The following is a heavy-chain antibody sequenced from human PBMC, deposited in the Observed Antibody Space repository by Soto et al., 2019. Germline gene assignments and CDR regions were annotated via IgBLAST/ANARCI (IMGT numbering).Heavy chain of an antibody. CDR3: ARGVGCTNGVCYIDFDY. D-gene: IGHD2-8*01. CDR2: INHSGST. CDR1: GGSFSGYY. Sequence: QVQLQQWGAGLLKPSETLSLTCAVYGGSFSGYYWSWIRQPPGKGLEWIGEINHSGSTNCNPSLKSRVTISVDTSKNQFSLKLSSVTAADTAVYYCARGVGCTNGVCYIDFDYWGQGTLVTVSS. V-gene: IGHV4-34*01. J-gene: IGHJ4*02.